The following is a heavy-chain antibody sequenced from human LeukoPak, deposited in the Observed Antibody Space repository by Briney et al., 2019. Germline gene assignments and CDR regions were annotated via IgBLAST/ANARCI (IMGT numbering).Heavy chain of an antibody. J-gene: IGHJ3*02. V-gene: IGHV4-39*05. D-gene: IGHD2-21*02. Sequence: SETPSLTCAVSGDSITSNKYYWGWIRQPPGKGLEWIGSVYYSGNTYYNPSLKSPVTISVDTSKNQFSLKLSSVTAADTAVYYCASLSCGADCYIPSDGFDIWGQGTMVSVSS. CDR2: VYYSGNT. CDR1: GDSITSNKYY. CDR3: ASLSCGADCYIPSDGFDI.